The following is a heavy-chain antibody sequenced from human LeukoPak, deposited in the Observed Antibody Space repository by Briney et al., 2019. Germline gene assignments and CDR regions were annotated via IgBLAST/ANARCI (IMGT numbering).Heavy chain of an antibody. CDR1: GYTFNKYG. V-gene: IGHV1-69*04. CDR3: ARVKLSYYFDY. CDR2: IIPILGIA. Sequence: ASVKVSCKPSGYTFNKYGISWVRQAPGQGLEWMGRIIPILGIANYAQKFQGRVTITADKSTSTAYMELSSLRSEDTAVYYCARVKLSYYFDYWGQGTLVTVSS. J-gene: IGHJ4*02. D-gene: IGHD3-16*02.